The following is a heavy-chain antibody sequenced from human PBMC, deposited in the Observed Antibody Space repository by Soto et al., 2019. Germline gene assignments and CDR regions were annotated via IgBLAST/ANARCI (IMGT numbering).Heavy chain of an antibody. V-gene: IGHV3-48*02. CDR2: ISSSSSTI. D-gene: IGHD3-3*01. CDR3: ARDKPRGELRFLEWLSHGV. CDR1: GFTFSSYS. J-gene: IGHJ6*02. Sequence: HPGGSLRLSCAASGFTFSSYSMNWVRQAPGKGLEWVSYISSSSSTIYYADSVKGRFTISRDNAKNSLYLQMNSLRDEDTAVYYCARDKPRGELRFLEWLSHGVWGQGTTVTVSS.